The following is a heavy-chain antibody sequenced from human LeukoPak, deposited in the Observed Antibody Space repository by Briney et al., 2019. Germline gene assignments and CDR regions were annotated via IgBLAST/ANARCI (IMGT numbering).Heavy chain of an antibody. CDR3: ARAFWGSGIDY. Sequence: PSETLSLTCTVSGDSISSGDYYWSWIRQPAGKGLEWIGRISSSGSTNYNPSLKSRVTISVDTSKNQFSLKLSSVTAADTAVYYCARAFWGSGIDYWGQGTLVTVSS. CDR1: GDSISSGDYY. CDR2: ISSSGST. J-gene: IGHJ4*02. D-gene: IGHD3-16*01. V-gene: IGHV4-61*02.